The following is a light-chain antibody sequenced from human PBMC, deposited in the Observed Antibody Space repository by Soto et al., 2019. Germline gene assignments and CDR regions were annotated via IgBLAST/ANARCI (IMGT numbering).Light chain of an antibody. V-gene: IGLV2-14*01. CDR1: SSDVGGYNY. CDR2: EVS. Sequence: QSVLTQPASVSGSPGQSITISCTGTSSDVGGYNYVSWYQQHPGKAPKLMIYEVSNRPSGVSNRFSGSKSGNTASLTISGLQAEAEADYYCSSYTSRSTLYVFGTGSKVTX. J-gene: IGLJ1*01. CDR3: SSYTSRSTLYV.